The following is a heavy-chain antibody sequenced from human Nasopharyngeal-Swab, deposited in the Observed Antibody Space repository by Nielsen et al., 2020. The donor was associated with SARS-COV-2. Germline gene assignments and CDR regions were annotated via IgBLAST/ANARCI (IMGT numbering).Heavy chain of an antibody. CDR3: VRIQRGYSYGSDDY. CDR2: ISGSGGTT. CDR1: GFTFSSYA. J-gene: IGHJ4*02. D-gene: IGHD5-18*01. V-gene: IGHV3-23*01. Sequence: GGSLRLSCAASGFTFSSYAMNWVRQGPGKGLEWVSEISGSGGTTYYADSVKGRFTISRDNSKNTLHLQMNSLRVEDTGVYYCVRIQRGYSYGSDDYWGQGTLVTVSS.